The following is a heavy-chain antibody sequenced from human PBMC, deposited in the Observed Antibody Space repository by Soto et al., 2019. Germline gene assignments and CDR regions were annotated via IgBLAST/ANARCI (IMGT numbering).Heavy chain of an antibody. J-gene: IGHJ3*02. CDR3: ASVLIRDDAFDI. CDR1: GGTFSSYT. V-gene: IGHV1-69*02. CDR2: IIPILGIA. Sequence: QVQLVQSGAEVKKPGSSVKVSCKASGGTFSSYTISWVRQAPGQGLEWMGRIIPILGIANYAQKFQGRVTMTADKSTSTAYMELSSLRSEDTAVYYCASVLIRDDAFDIWGQGTMVTVSS.